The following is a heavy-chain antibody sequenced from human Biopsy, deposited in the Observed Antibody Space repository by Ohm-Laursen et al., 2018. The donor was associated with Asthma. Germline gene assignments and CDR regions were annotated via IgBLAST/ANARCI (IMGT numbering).Heavy chain of an antibody. J-gene: IGHJ6*02. CDR2: ISNDGKNE. CDR1: GFTFSSYA. Sequence: SLRLSCTASGFTFSSYAMHWVRQAPGKGLEWVAVISNDGKNEYYGDSVKGRFTISRDKSKSTLYLQLSSLRAEDTAVYFCAREPIKATYFYGMDVWGQGTTVTVSS. CDR3: AREPIKATYFYGMDV. D-gene: IGHD3-9*01. V-gene: IGHV3-30*04.